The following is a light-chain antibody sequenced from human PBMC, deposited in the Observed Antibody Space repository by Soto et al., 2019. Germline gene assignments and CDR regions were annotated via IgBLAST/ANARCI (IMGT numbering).Light chain of an antibody. V-gene: IGKV1-39*01. CDR3: QQSYNSPKT. J-gene: IGKJ1*01. CDR1: QSISTY. Sequence: DIQMTQSPSSLSASVGDRVAITCLASQSISTYLNWYQQKPGKAPKLLIYAASTLESGVPSRFSGSGSGTDFTLTISSLQPEDFATYYCQQSYNSPKTFGQGTKVDI. CDR2: AAS.